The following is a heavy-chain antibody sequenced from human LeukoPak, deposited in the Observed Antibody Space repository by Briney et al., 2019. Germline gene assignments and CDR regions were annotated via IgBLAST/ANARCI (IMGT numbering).Heavy chain of an antibody. CDR2: ISPGGSTM. V-gene: IGHV3-11*01. D-gene: IGHD1-26*01. J-gene: IGHJ4*02. CDR3: ASLLTAVGSPFDC. CDR1: GFTFSNYW. Sequence: NPGGSLRLSCAASGFTFSNYWMNWIRQTPGKGLEWLSYISPGGSTMYYADSVKGRFTISRDNAKNSLYLQMNSLRAEDTAVYYCASLLTAVGSPFDCWGQGALVTVSS.